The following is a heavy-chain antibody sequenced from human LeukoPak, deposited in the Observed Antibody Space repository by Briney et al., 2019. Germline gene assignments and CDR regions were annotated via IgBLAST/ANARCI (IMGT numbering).Heavy chain of an antibody. CDR1: GGSISSFY. J-gene: IGHJ4*02. CDR2: IYTSGST. Sequence: PSETLSLTCTVSGGSISSFYWSWIRQPAGKGLGWIGRIYTSGSTNYNPSLKNRVTMSVDTSKNQFSLKLSSVTAADTAVYYCARDPGGFLRFDYWGQGTLVTVYS. V-gene: IGHV4-4*07. D-gene: IGHD4-17*01. CDR3: ARDPGGFLRFDY.